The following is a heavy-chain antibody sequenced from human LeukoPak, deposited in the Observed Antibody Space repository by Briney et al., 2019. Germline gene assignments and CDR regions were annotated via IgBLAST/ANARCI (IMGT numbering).Heavy chain of an antibody. D-gene: IGHD2-2*01. CDR2: IYYSGST. V-gene: IGHV4-39*07. Sequence: SETLSLTCTVSGGSISSSSYYWGWIRQPPGKGLEWIGSIYYSGSTYYNPSLKSRVTISVDTSKNQFSLKLSSVTAADTAVYYCARVLMGEYQLLWGDYFDYWGQGTLVTVSS. CDR1: GGSISSSSYY. CDR3: ARVLMGEYQLLWGDYFDY. J-gene: IGHJ4*02.